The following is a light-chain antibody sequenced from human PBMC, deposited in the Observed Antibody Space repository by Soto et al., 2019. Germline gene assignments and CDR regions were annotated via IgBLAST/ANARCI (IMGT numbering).Light chain of an antibody. CDR3: LQDYNYPWT. V-gene: IGKV1-6*01. Sequence: AIQLTQSPSSLSASVGDRVTITCRASPAIASFLAWYQQTPGRAPRLLIYAASTLQGGVPSRFSGSGSGTDFALTISSLQPDDCATYYCLQDYNYPWTFGPVTKAESK. J-gene: IGKJ1*01. CDR1: PAIASF. CDR2: AAS.